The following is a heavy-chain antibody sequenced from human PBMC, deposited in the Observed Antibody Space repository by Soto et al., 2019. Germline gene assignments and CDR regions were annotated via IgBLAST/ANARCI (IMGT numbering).Heavy chain of an antibody. CDR3: ARECITIFGVVIPTRGWFDP. Sequence: SVKVSCKASGGTFSSYAISWVRQAPGQGLEWMGGIIPIFGTANYAQKFQGRVTITADESTSTAYMELSSLRSEDTAVYYCARECITIFGVVIPTRGWFDPWGHGTLVPVPS. V-gene: IGHV1-69*13. CDR1: GGTFSSYA. D-gene: IGHD3-3*01. CDR2: IIPIFGTA. J-gene: IGHJ5*02.